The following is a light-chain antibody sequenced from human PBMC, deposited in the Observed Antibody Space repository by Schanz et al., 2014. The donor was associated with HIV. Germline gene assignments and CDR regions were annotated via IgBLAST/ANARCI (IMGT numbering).Light chain of an antibody. CDR1: SSDVGGYNH. CDR2: EAS. V-gene: IGLV2-14*01. J-gene: IGLJ2*01. Sequence: QSALTQPPSASGSPGQSVTISCTGTSSDVGGYNHVSWYQQHPGKVPKLMIYEASNRPSGISYRFSGSKSGNTASLTISGLQAEDEGDYYCSSYTSTNTLVVFGGGTKLTVL. CDR3: SSYTSTNTLVV.